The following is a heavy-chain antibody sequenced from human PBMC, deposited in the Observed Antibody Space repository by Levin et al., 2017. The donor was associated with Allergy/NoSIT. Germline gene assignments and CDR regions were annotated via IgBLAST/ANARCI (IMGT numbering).Heavy chain of an antibody. Sequence: ASVKVSCKASGYTFTSYDINWVRQATGQGLEWMGWMNPNSGNTGYAQKFQGRVTMTRNTSISTAYMELSSLRSEDTAVYYCVRGNTPIRFLEWLPRRDRFDPWGQGTLVTVSS. D-gene: IGHD3-3*01. V-gene: IGHV1-8*01. J-gene: IGHJ5*02. CDR1: GYTFTSYD. CDR2: MNPNSGNT. CDR3: VRGNTPIRFLEWLPRRDRFDP.